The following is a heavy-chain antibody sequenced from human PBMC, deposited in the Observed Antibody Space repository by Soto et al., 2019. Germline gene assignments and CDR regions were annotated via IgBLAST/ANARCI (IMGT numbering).Heavy chain of an antibody. J-gene: IGHJ3*02. D-gene: IGHD2-15*01. V-gene: IGHV3-48*01. CDR3: ARRYCSGGSCYVVALDI. CDR1: GFTFSSYS. Sequence: GGSLRLSCAASGFTFSSYSMNWVRQAPGKGLEWVSYISSSSTIYYADSVEGRFTISRDNAKNSLYLQMNSLRAEDTAVYYCARRYCSGGSCYVVALDIWGQGTMVTASS. CDR2: ISSSSTI.